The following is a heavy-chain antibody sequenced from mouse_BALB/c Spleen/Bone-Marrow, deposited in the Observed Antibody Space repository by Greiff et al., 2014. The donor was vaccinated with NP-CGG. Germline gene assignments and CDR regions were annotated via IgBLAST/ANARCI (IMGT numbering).Heavy chain of an antibody. CDR2: INNNGGST. CDR3: ARVYGWYFDV. Sequence: EVHLVESGGGLVQPGGSLKLSCVASGFTFSSYGMSWVRQTPDKRLELVATINNNGGSTYYQDSVKGQFTISRDNAKNTLYLQMSSLKSEDTAMYYCARVYGWYFDVWGAGTTVTVSS. CDR1: GFTFSSYG. V-gene: IGHV5-6-3*01. D-gene: IGHD1-1*01. J-gene: IGHJ1*01.